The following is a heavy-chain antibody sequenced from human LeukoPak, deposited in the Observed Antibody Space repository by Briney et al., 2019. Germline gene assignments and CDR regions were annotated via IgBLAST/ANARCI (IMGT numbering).Heavy chain of an antibody. Sequence: GGSLRLSCAASGFAFNTYAMSWVRQAPGKGLEWVSVIYSGGSTYYADSVKGRFTISRDNSKNTLYLQMNSLRAEDTAVYYCVSRGPYWGQGTLVTVSS. CDR3: VSRGPY. D-gene: IGHD5/OR15-5a*01. CDR1: GFAFNTYA. V-gene: IGHV3-53*01. J-gene: IGHJ4*02. CDR2: IYSGGST.